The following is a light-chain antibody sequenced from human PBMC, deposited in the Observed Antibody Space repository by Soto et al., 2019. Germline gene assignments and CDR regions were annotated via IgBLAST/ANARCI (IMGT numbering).Light chain of an antibody. CDR1: QSISNY. J-gene: IGKJ5*01. CDR3: HHSYSPPLT. Sequence: DVPMTQSPSSLSASVGDRVTITCRSSQSISNYLNWYQQNPGKTPRVLIYGATNGQTGVPSRFSGSASGTDFTLTISNLRPEDFATYYCHHSYSPPLTFGRGTRL. CDR2: GAT. V-gene: IGKV1-39*01.